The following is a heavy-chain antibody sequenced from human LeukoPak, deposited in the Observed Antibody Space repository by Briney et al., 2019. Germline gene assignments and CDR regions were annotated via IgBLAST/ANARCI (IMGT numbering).Heavy chain of an antibody. CDR3: ARSSPASFRPYSIGWDINAFDI. Sequence: ASVKVSCKASGYTFTSYAMHWVRQAPGQRLEWMGWINAGNGNTKYSQKFQGRVTITRDTSASTAYMELSSLRSEDTAVYHCARSSPASFRPYSIGWDINAFDIWGQGTMVTVSS. V-gene: IGHV1-3*01. D-gene: IGHD6-19*01. J-gene: IGHJ3*02. CDR2: INAGNGNT. CDR1: GYTFTSYA.